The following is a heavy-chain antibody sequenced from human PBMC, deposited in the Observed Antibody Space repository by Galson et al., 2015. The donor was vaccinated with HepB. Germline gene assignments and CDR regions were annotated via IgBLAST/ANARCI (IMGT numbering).Heavy chain of an antibody. CDR1: GFTFSGYA. J-gene: IGHJ4*02. Sequence: SLRLSCAASGFTFSGYAMSWVRQAPGKGLEWVSAIYGGGNDPYYAGSVKGRFTISRDNSKNTLYLQMNSLRAEDTAIYYCAKFHSQRSAYYHFDSWGQGTLVTVSS. D-gene: IGHD3-3*01. V-gene: IGHV3-23*01. CDR3: AKFHSQRSAYYHFDS. CDR2: IYGGGNDP.